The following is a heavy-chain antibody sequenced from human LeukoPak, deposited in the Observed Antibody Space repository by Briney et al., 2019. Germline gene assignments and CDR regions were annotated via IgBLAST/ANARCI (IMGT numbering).Heavy chain of an antibody. CDR3: ARVEVVSVGGAAAAHFAY. V-gene: IGHV4-4*07. J-gene: IGHJ4*02. D-gene: IGHD6-13*01. CDR2: LYTSGTT. CDR1: GGSLSSYS. Sequence: SETLSLTCSVPGGSLSSYSWSWIRRSAGKGLEWIGRLYTSGTTNYNPSLRSRVTMSLDMSKNQFSLQLTSVTAADTAVYYCARVEVVSVGGAAAAHFAYWGQGILVTVSS.